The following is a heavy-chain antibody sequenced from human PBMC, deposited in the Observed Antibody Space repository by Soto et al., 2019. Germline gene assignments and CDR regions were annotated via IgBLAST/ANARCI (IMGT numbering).Heavy chain of an antibody. J-gene: IGHJ4*02. D-gene: IGHD2-21*02. CDR3: VQACLCGGNCFYFDF. CDR2: VSSDGSTK. Sequence: QVQLVESGGGVVQPGRSLRLSCAASGFTFSNYGMHWVRQAPGKGLEWVADVSSDGSTKYYADSVRGRFTISRDNSKNTLYLQMNSLRAEDRAVYYCVQACLCGGNCFYFDFLGQGIPVTVYS. CDR1: GFTFSNYG. V-gene: IGHV3-30*03.